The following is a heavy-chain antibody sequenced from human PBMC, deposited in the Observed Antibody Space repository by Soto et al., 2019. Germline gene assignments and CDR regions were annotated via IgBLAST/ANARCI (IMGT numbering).Heavy chain of an antibody. Sequence: EVQMLESGGGLVQPGGSLRLSCAASGFTFSSYALTWVRQAPGKGLEWVSSITGSGDYTRYTDSVKGRFTITRDNAKNTLFLQMKSLRADDTAIYYCGKDPNGDYFGAFAFWGQGTMVTVSS. CDR1: GFTFSSYA. J-gene: IGHJ3*01. D-gene: IGHD4-17*01. CDR2: ITGSGDYT. CDR3: GKDPNGDYFGAFAF. V-gene: IGHV3-23*01.